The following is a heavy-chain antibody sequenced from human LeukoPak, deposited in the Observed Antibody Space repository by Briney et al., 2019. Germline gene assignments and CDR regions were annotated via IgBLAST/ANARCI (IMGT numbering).Heavy chain of an antibody. CDR2: IYPGDSDT. J-gene: IGHJ3*02. Sequence: GESLKISCKGSGYSFTNYWIGWVRQMPGKGLEWMGIIYPGDSDTRYSPSFQGQVTISADKSISTAYLQWSTLKASDTAMYYCARQRIAATGGFDAFNIWGQGTMVTVSS. D-gene: IGHD6-13*01. CDR3: ARQRIAATGGFDAFNI. CDR1: GYSFTNYW. V-gene: IGHV5-51*01.